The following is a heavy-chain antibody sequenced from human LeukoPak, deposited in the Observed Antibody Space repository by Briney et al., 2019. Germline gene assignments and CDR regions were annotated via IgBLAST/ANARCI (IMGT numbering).Heavy chain of an antibody. D-gene: IGHD1-26*01. Sequence: ASVKVSCKASGYTFTSYYMHWVRQAPGQGLEWMGIINPSGGSTSYAQKFQGRFTMTRNTSITTAYMELSSLTSEDTAVYYCARPSLNTGSYFDYWGQGILVSVSS. CDR1: GYTFTSYY. V-gene: IGHV1-46*01. CDR3: ARPSLNTGSYFDY. J-gene: IGHJ4*02. CDR2: INPSGGST.